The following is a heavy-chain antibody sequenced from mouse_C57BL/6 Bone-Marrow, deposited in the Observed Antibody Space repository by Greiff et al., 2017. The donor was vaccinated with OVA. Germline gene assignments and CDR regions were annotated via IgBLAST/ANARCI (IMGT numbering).Heavy chain of an antibody. CDR3: ARRWSAWFAY. Sequence: QVQLQQPGAELVRPGTSVKLSCKASGYTFTSYWMHWVKQRPGQGLEWIGVIDPSDSYTNYNQKFKGKATLTVDTSSSTAYMQISSLTSEDSAVYYCARRWSAWFAYWGQGTLVTVSA. J-gene: IGHJ3*01. CDR1: GYTFTSYW. V-gene: IGHV1-59*01. D-gene: IGHD2-3*01. CDR2: IDPSDSYT.